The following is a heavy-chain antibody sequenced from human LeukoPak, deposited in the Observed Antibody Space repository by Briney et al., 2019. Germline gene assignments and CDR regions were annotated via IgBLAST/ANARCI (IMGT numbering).Heavy chain of an antibody. CDR3: ARCLFMVRGSRSWFDP. CDR2: IYTTGST. D-gene: IGHD3-10*01. J-gene: IGHJ5*02. CDR1: GGSVSSYY. V-gene: IGHV4-4*07. Sequence: SETLSLTCTVSGGSVSSYYWSWVRQAAGQGLEWIGRIYTTGSTNYNPSLKSRVTVSLDTSKNQFSLTLASVTAADTAVYYCARCLFMVRGSRSWFDPWGQGTLVTVSS.